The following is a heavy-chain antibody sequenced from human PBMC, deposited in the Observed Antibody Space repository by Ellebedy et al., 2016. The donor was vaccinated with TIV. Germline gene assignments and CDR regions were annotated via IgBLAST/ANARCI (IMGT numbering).Heavy chain of an antibody. V-gene: IGHV3-21*01. J-gene: IGHJ5*02. CDR1: GFTFSNYS. Sequence: GESLKISCAASGFTFSNYSMNWVRQAPGKGLEWVSSISSSSSYIYYADSVKGRFTISRDNAKNSLYLQMNSLRAEDTAVYYCARGGGEALNWFDPWGQGTLVTVSS. D-gene: IGHD2-21*01. CDR2: ISSSSSYI. CDR3: ARGGGEALNWFDP.